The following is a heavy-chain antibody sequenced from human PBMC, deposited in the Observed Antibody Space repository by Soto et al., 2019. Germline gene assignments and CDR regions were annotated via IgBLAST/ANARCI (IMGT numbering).Heavy chain of an antibody. CDR1: GFTFSSYA. Sequence: GGSLRLSCAASGFTFSSYAMHWVRQAPGKGLEWVAVISYDGSNKYYADSVKGRFTISRDNSKNTLYLQMNSLRAEDTAVDYCARARLVATIRGSFDYWGQGTLVTVSS. V-gene: IGHV3-30-3*01. J-gene: IGHJ4*02. CDR2: ISYDGSNK. CDR3: ARARLVATIRGSFDY. D-gene: IGHD5-12*01.